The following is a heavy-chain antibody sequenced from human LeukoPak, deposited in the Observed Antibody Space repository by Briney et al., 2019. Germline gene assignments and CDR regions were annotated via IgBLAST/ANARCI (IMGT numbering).Heavy chain of an antibody. CDR1: GFTFSTYW. Sequence: GGSLRLSCSASGFTFSTYWMNWARQAPGKGLEWVASINHNGNVNYYVDSVKGRFTISRDNAKNSLYLQMSNLRAEDTAVYFCARGGGLDVWGQGATVTVSS. D-gene: IGHD3-16*01. V-gene: IGHV3-7*03. CDR3: ARGGGLDV. CDR2: INHNGNVN. J-gene: IGHJ6*02.